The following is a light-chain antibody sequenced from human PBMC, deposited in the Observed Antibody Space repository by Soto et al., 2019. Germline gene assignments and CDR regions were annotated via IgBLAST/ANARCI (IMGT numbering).Light chain of an antibody. Sequence: ESVLTQSPATLSLSPGERATLSCRASQSVGSFLAWYQHKPGQAPRLLIYDASNRATGIPARFSGSGSGTDFTLTISRLEPEDFAVYHCQQYGTSPITFGQGTRLEI. CDR2: DAS. CDR1: QSVGSF. V-gene: IGKV3-11*01. J-gene: IGKJ5*01. CDR3: QQYGTSPIT.